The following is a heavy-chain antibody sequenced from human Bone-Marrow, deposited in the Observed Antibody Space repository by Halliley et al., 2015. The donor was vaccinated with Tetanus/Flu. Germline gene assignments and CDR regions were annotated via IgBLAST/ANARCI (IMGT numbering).Heavy chain of an antibody. Sequence: SLRLSCVASGFIFSDYATSWVRQAPGKGLEWVATIGGTDGDTYYADSVEGRFTISRDNSKNTLYLQMSSLRMDDTAVYYCAKDQGFPFLVFFLECWGQAALGILSS. D-gene: IGHD3-3*01. J-gene: IGHJ4*02. CDR1: GFIFSDYA. CDR2: IGGTDGDT. V-gene: IGHV3-23*01. CDR3: AKDQGFPFLVFFLEC.